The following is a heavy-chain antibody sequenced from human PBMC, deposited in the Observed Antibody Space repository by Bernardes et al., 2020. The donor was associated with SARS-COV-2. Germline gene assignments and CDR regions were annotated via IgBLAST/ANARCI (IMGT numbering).Heavy chain of an antibody. V-gene: IGHV4-4*02. D-gene: IGHD2-15*01. CDR2: IYHSGST. CDR1: GGSISSSNW. CDR3: ARSDCSGGSCYGN. Sequence: ETLSLTCAVSGGSISSSNWWSWVRQPPGKGLEWIGEIYHSGSTNYNPSLKSRVTISVDKSKNQFSLKLSSVTAADTAVYYCARSDCSGGSCYGNWGQGTLVTVSS. J-gene: IGHJ4*02.